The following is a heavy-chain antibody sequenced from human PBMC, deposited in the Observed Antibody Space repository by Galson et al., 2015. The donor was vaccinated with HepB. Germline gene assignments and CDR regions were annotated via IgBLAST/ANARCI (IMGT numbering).Heavy chain of an antibody. Sequence: SLRLSCAASGFSISSYWMHWVRQAPGKGLVWVSRINSDGSITNYADSVKGRFTISRDNAKNTLFLQMNSLRAEDTAVYYCQVVTLSWGQGTLVTDSS. CDR2: INSDGSIT. D-gene: IGHD3-22*01. CDR3: QVVTLS. J-gene: IGHJ5*02. V-gene: IGHV3-74*01. CDR1: GFSISSYW.